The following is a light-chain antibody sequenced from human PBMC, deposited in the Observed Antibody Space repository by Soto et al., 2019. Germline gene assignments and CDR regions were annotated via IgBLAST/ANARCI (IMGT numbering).Light chain of an antibody. Sequence: DIRLTQSPSFLSASVGDRVTITCRASQDISIYLAWYQQKPGKAPKLLIYAASTLQSWVPSRFSGRGSGTEFTLTISSLQPADFATYYCQQVNTYPQITFGQGTRLEIK. CDR2: AAS. CDR1: QDISIY. J-gene: IGKJ5*01. CDR3: QQVNTYPQIT. V-gene: IGKV1-9*01.